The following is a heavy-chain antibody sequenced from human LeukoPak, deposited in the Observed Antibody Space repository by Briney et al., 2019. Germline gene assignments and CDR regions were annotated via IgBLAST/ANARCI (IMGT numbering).Heavy chain of an antibody. CDR3: AKVGGDFDY. CDR1: GFTFSSYG. Sequence: GSLRLSCAASGFTFSSYGMHWVRQAPGKGLEWVAVISYDGSNKYYADSVKGRFTISRDNSKNTLYLQMNSLRAEDTAVYYCAKVGGDFDYWGQGTLVTVSS. D-gene: IGHD2-15*01. V-gene: IGHV3-30*18. J-gene: IGHJ4*02. CDR2: ISYDGSNK.